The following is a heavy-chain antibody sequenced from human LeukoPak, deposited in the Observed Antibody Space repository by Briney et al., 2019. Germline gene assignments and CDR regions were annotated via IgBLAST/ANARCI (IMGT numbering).Heavy chain of an antibody. CDR1: GGSLSSYY. J-gene: IGHJ4*02. V-gene: IGHV4-59*08. Sequence: SETLSLTCTVSGGSLSSYYWSWIRQPPGKGLEWIGYIYYSGNADSNPSLKRRVTMSVDTSRNQFSLKLTSVTAADTAVYYCARHEPLGRGAWDYWGQGILVTVSS. CDR2: IYYSGNA. D-gene: IGHD1-14*01. CDR3: ARHEPLGRGAWDY.